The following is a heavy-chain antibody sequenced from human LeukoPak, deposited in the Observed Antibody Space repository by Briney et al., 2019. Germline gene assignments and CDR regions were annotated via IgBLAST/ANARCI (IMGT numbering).Heavy chain of an antibody. CDR3: AKDQNDYVWGSYCVDY. CDR1: GFTFSSYG. D-gene: IGHD3-16*01. V-gene: IGHV3-30*18. CDR2: ISYDGSNK. J-gene: IGHJ4*02. Sequence: PGGSLRLSCAASGFTFSSYGMHWVRQAPGKGLEWVAVISYDGSNKYYADSVKGRFTISRDNSKNTLYLQMNSLRAEDTAVYYCAKDQNDYVWGSYCVDYWGQGTLVTVSS.